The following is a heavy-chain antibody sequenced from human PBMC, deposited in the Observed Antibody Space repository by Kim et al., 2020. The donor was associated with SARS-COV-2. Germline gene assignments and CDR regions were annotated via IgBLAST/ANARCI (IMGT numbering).Heavy chain of an antibody. CDR2: ISYDGSNK. Sequence: GGSLRLSCAASGFTFSSYGMHWVRQAPGKGLEWVAVISYDGSNKYYADSVKGRFTISRDNSKNTLYLQMNSLRAEDTAVYYCAKDYYYDSSGYCQSWGQGTLVTVSS. D-gene: IGHD3-22*01. CDR3: AKDYYYDSSGYCQS. V-gene: IGHV3-30*18. J-gene: IGHJ4*02. CDR1: GFTFSSYG.